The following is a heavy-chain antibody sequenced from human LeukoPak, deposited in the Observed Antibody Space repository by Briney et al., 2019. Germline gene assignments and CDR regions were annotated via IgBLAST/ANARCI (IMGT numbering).Heavy chain of an antibody. J-gene: IGHJ4*02. Sequence: SETLSLTCAVYGGSFSGYYWSWIRQPPGKGLEWIGEINHSGSTNYNPSLKSRVTISVDTSKNQFSLELSSVTAADTAVYYCARGLLLGDSSGYRPFDYWGQGTLVTVSS. CDR3: ARGLLLGDSSGYRPFDY. CDR1: GGSFSGYY. V-gene: IGHV4-34*01. D-gene: IGHD3-22*01. CDR2: INHSGST.